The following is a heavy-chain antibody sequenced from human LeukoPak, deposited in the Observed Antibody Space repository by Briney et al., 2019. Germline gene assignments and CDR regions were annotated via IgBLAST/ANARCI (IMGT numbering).Heavy chain of an antibody. V-gene: IGHV3-21*01. CDR2: ISSSSSYI. D-gene: IGHD1-26*01. J-gene: IGHJ4*02. Sequence: GGSLGLSCAASGFTFSSNNMNWVRQAPGKGLEWVSSISSSSSYIYYADSVKGRFTISRDNAKNSLYLQMNSLRAEDTAVYYCARAKTFRRSYYPLDYWGQGTLVTVSS. CDR1: GFTFSSNN. CDR3: ARAKTFRRSYYPLDY.